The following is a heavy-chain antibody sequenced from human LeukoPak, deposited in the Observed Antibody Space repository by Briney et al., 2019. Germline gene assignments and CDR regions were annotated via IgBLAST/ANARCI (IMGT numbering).Heavy chain of an antibody. D-gene: IGHD4-11*01. CDR1: QFRFPFSHYG. V-gene: IGHV3-33*06. CDR3: AKDAQRGFDYSNSLEN. Sequence: GKSLTLSCVASQFRFPFSHYGMQWVRQAPGRGLEWVAVIWSDGTNQYYAESVKGRFTISRDNSKNTLYLRMNSLRVEDTAVYFCAKDAQRGFDYSNSLENWGQGTLVTVSS. J-gene: IGHJ4*02. CDR2: IWSDGTNQ.